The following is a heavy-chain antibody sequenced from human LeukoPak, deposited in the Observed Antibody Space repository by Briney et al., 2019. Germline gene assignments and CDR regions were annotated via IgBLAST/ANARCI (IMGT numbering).Heavy chain of an antibody. D-gene: IGHD1-1*01. CDR3: ARDRGGNGDY. CDR1: GFTFSSYE. J-gene: IGHJ4*02. Sequence: GGSLRLSCAASGFTFSSYEMNWVRQAPGKGLEWVSYISSSSSTIYYADSVKGRFTISRDNAKNSLYLQMNSLRAEDTAVYYCARDRGGNGDYWGQGTLVTVSS. CDR2: ISSSSSTI. V-gene: IGHV3-48*01.